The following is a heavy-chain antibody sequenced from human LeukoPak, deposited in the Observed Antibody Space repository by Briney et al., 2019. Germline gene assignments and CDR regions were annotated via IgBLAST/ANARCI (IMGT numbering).Heavy chain of an antibody. J-gene: IGHJ6*02. D-gene: IGHD6-19*01. V-gene: IGHV6-1*01. CDR2: SWYWYKWYN. CDR3: ARDENTPGIAVAGHLGGYYYYYGMDV. Sequence: SHTLSLTCAISGDSVSSNSAAWNWIRQSPSRGLEWLGTSWYWYKWYNDYAVSVNSRITINPDTSKNQFSLQLNSVTPEDTAVYYCARDENTPGIAVAGHLGGYYYYYGMDVWGQGTTVTVSS. CDR1: GDSVSSNSAA.